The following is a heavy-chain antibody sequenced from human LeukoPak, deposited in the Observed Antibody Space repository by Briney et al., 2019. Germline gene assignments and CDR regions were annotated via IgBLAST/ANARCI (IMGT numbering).Heavy chain of an antibody. Sequence: ASVKVSCKVSGHTLTELSMHWVRQAPGKGLEWMGGFDPEDGETIYAQKFQGRVTMTEDTSTDTAYMELSSLRSEDTAVYYCATDRGRDSSGLLVYWGQGTLVTVSS. D-gene: IGHD3-22*01. CDR1: GHTLTELS. V-gene: IGHV1-24*01. J-gene: IGHJ4*02. CDR3: ATDRGRDSSGLLVY. CDR2: FDPEDGET.